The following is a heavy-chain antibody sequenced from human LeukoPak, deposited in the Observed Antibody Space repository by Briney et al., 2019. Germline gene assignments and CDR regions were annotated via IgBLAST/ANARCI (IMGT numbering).Heavy chain of an antibody. J-gene: IGHJ4*02. CDR1: GGSISSYY. D-gene: IGHD3-9*01. CDR2: IYYSGST. V-gene: IGHV4-59*01. Sequence: SETLSLTCTVSGGSISSYYWSWVRQPPGKGLEWIGYIYYSGSTNYNPSLKSRVTISVDTSKNQFSLKLSSVTAADTAVYYCAEGTGYFDPFDYWGQGTLVTVSS. CDR3: AEGTGYFDPFDY.